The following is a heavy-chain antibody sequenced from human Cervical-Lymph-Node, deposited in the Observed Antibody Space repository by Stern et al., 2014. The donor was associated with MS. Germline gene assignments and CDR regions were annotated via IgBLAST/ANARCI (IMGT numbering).Heavy chain of an antibody. J-gene: IGHJ6*02. CDR3: ARDGHYDILTGYYNGYYGMDV. V-gene: IGHV3-21*01. CDR2: ISSSSSYI. CDR1: GFTFSSYS. Sequence: EVQLVESGGGLVKPGGSLRLSCAASGFTFSSYSMNWVRQAPGKGLEWVSSISSSSSYIYYADSVKGRFTISRDNAKNSLYLQMNSLRAEDTAVYYCARDGHYDILTGYYNGYYGMDVWGQGTTVTVSS. D-gene: IGHD3-9*01.